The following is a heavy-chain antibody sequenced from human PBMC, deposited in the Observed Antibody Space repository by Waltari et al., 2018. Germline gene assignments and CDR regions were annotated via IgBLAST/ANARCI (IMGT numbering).Heavy chain of an antibody. CDR3: ASRLPPYAPNYYDSSGYYSGAFDI. CDR1: GGSISSSNW. D-gene: IGHD3-22*01. V-gene: IGHV4-4*02. CDR2: IYHSGSN. J-gene: IGHJ3*02. Sequence: QVQLQESGPGLVKPSGTLSLTCAVSGGSISSSNWWSWVRQPPGKGLEWIGEIYHSGSNNYNPSLKSRVTISVYKSKNQFSLKLSSVTAADTAVYYGASRLPPYAPNYYDSSGYYSGAFDIWGQGTMVTVSS.